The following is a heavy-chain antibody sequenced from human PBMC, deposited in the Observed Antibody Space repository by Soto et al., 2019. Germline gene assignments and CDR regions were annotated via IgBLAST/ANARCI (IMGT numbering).Heavy chain of an antibody. Sequence: LRLSCAASGFTFSSYAMHWVRQAPGKGLEWVAVISYDGRNKYYADSVKGRFTISRDNSKNTLYLEMNSLRVEDTAVYHCVRDTAYCSGGTCYSSHDMDVWGQGTTVTVSS. CDR1: GFTFSSYA. CDR3: VRDTAYCSGGTCYSSHDMDV. V-gene: IGHV3-30*04. CDR2: ISYDGRNK. J-gene: IGHJ6*02. D-gene: IGHD2-15*01.